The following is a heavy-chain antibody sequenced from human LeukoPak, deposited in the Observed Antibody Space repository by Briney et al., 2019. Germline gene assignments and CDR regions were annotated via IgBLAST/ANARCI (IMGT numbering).Heavy chain of an antibody. CDR3: ARGPDIAVAGS. Sequence: RASVKVSCKASGGTFSSYAISWVRQAPGQGLEWMGGIIPIFGTANYAQKFQGRVTITADKSTSTAYMELSSLRSEDTAVYYCARGPDIAVAGSWGQGTLVTVSS. CDR2: IIPIFGTA. J-gene: IGHJ4*02. CDR1: GGTFSSYA. V-gene: IGHV1-69*06. D-gene: IGHD6-19*01.